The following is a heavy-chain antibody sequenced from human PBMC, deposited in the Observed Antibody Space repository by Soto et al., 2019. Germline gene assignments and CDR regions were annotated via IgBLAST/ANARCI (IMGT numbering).Heavy chain of an antibody. CDR3: ARFLSGTRYNYYYYGMDV. CDR2: ISSSSSYI. Sequence: GGSLRLSCAASGFTFSSYSMNWVRQAPGKGLEWVSSISSSSSYIYYADSVKGRFTISRDNAKNSLYLQMNSLRAEDTAVYYCARFLSGTRYNYYYYGMDVWGQGTTVTVSS. V-gene: IGHV3-21*01. D-gene: IGHD1-1*01. CDR1: GFTFSSYS. J-gene: IGHJ6*02.